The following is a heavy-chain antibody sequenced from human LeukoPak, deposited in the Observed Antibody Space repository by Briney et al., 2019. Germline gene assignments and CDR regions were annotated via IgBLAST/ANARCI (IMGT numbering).Heavy chain of an antibody. CDR3: TTPTYYDFWSGYYRTIDY. D-gene: IGHD3-3*01. V-gene: IGHV3-15*01. CDR2: IKSKTDGGTT. Sequence: PGGSLRLSCAASGFTFSSYGMSWVRQAPGKGLEWVGRIKSKTDGGTTDYAAPVKGRFTISRDDSKNTLYLQMNSLKTEDTAVYYCTTPTYYDFWSGYYRTIDYWGQGTLVTVSS. CDR1: GFTFSSYG. J-gene: IGHJ4*02.